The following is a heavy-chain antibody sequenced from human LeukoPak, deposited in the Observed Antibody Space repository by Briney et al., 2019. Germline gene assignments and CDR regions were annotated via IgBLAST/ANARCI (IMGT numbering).Heavy chain of an antibody. CDR1: GGSFSGYY. Sequence: SETLSLTCAVYGGSFSGYYWSWIRQPPGKGLEWIGEINHSGSTNYNPSLKSRVTISVDTSKNQFALELSSVTAADTAVYYCARRIGGGAVAGSHMDVWGKGTTVTVSS. D-gene: IGHD6-19*01. J-gene: IGHJ6*03. CDR2: INHSGST. V-gene: IGHV4-34*01. CDR3: ARRIGGGAVAGSHMDV.